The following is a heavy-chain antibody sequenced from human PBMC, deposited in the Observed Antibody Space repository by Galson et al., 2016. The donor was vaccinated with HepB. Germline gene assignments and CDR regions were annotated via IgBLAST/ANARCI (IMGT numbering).Heavy chain of an antibody. CDR3: ARDGGSGSYLGSEYYGKDV. Sequence: SLRLSCAASGFTFRSYSMNWVRQAPGKGLEWVSSISSNSSYIYYADSLKGRFTISRDNAKNSLYLQMNSLRAEDTAVYYCARDGGSGSYLGSEYYGKDVWGKGTMVTVSS. CDR1: GFTFRSYS. V-gene: IGHV3-21*01. CDR2: ISSNSSYI. J-gene: IGHJ6*04. D-gene: IGHD3-10*01.